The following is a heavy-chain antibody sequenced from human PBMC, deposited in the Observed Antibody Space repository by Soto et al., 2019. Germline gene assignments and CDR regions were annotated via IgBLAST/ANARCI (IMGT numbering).Heavy chain of an antibody. Sequence: ASVKVSCKASGYTFTSYGISWVRQAPGQGLEWMGWISAYNGNTNYAQKLQGRVTMTTYTSTSTAYMELRSLRSDDTAVYYCARDTSAIFGEANCFDPWRQRTLVTVSS. CDR3: ARDTSAIFGEANCFDP. V-gene: IGHV1-18*01. CDR1: GYTFTSYG. J-gene: IGHJ5*02. CDR2: ISAYNGNT. D-gene: IGHD3-3*01.